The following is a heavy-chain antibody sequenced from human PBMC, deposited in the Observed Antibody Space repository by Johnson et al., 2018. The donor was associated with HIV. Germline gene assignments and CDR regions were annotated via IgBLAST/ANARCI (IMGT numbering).Heavy chain of an antibody. Sequence: QVQLVESGGGLVKPGGSLRLSCAASGFTFSDHYMSWIRQAPGKGLEWVSYISSSGSTKYYTDSLKGRLTISRDNAKNSLYLQMNSLRAEDTAVYYCARVRWLQLGAFDIWGKGTMVTVSS. J-gene: IGHJ3*02. CDR2: ISSSGSTK. V-gene: IGHV3-11*04. CDR1: GFTFSDHY. D-gene: IGHD5-24*01. CDR3: ARVRWLQLGAFDI.